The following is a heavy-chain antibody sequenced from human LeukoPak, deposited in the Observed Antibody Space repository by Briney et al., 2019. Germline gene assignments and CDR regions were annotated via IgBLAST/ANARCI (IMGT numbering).Heavy chain of an antibody. Sequence: PSETLSLTCAVYGGSFSGYYWSWIRQPPGKGLEWIGEINHSGSTNYNPSLKSRVTISVDTSKNQFSLKLSSVTAADTAVYYCARARYYDFWSGYYEGHYFDYWGQGTLVTVSS. D-gene: IGHD3-3*01. J-gene: IGHJ4*02. CDR3: ARARYYDFWSGYYEGHYFDY. CDR1: GGSFSGYY. CDR2: INHSGST. V-gene: IGHV4-34*01.